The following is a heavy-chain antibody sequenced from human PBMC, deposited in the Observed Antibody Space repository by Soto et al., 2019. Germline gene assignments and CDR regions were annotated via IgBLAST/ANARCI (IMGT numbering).Heavy chain of an antibody. J-gene: IGHJ3*01. CDR2: IWFDGRNK. D-gene: IGHD6-19*01. V-gene: IGHV3-33*01. CDR3: AREGGSGWVDAFDV. CDR1: GFTFSIYG. Sequence: QVQLVESGGGVVQPGRSLRLSCAMSGFTFSIYGMHWVRQAPGKGLEWVAVIWFDGRNKHYADSVKGRFTISRDNAKNTLSLEMNSLRVDDTDVSYCAREGGSGWVDAFDVWGQGTLVTVSS.